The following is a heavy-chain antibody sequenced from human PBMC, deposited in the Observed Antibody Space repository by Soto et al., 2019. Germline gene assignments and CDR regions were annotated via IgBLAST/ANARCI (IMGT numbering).Heavy chain of an antibody. CDR1: RFTFSSYE. CDR2: ISSSGSTI. Sequence: GGSLRLSCAASRFTFSSYEMNWVRQAPGKGLEWVSYISSSGSTIYYAESVKGRFTISRDNAKNSVYLQMDSLRVEDTAVYYCAREGALKPFSSWCQGALVTVSS. J-gene: IGHJ5*02. V-gene: IGHV3-48*03. CDR3: AREGALKPFSS.